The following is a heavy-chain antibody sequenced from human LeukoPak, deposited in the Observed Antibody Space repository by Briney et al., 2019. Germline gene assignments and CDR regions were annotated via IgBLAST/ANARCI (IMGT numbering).Heavy chain of an antibody. V-gene: IGHV4-38-2*02. CDR2: IYHSGST. CDR1: GYSISSGYY. Sequence: SETLSLTCTVSGYSISSGYYWGWIRQPPGKGLEWIGSIYHSGSTYYNPSLKSRVTISVDTSKNQFSLKLSSVTAADTAVYYCARGKLRYFDGKVGMDVWGQGTTVTVSS. J-gene: IGHJ6*02. D-gene: IGHD3-9*01. CDR3: ARGKLRYFDGKVGMDV.